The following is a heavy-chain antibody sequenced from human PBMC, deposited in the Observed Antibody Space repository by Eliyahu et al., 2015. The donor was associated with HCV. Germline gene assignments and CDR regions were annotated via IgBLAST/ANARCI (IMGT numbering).Heavy chain of an antibody. V-gene: IGHV3-7*01. CDR2: XNPDGSEK. CDR3: ARDPTAWDY. Sequence: EVQLVESGGGLVQPGGSLRLSCAASGFTFSNYWMSWVRQAPGKGLGWVANXNPDGSEKYFLDSVNGRFTISRDNAKRSLSLEMNRLTVEDTAVYYCARDPTAWDYWGQGALVTVSS. CDR1: GFTFSNYW. J-gene: IGHJ4*02.